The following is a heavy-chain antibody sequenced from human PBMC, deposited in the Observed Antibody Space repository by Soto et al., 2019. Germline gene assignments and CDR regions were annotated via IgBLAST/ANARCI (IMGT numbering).Heavy chain of an antibody. CDR1: GFTFSRYW. CDR3: ARAAYYDSSGSYPGYFDY. D-gene: IGHD3-22*01. V-gene: IGHV3-74*01. CDR2: IDRDGSRT. J-gene: IGHJ4*02. Sequence: LRLSCAASGFTFSRYWIHWVRQAPGKGLVWVSRIDRDGSRTTYADSVRGRFTISRDNAKNTLFLQMNSLTAEDTAVYYCARAAYYDSSGSYPGYFDYWGQGTLVTVSS.